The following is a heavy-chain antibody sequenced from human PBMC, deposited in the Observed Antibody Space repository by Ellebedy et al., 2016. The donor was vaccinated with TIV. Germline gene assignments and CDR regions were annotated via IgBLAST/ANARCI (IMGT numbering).Heavy chain of an antibody. CDR2: ITHSGST. V-gene: IGHV4-34*01. J-gene: IGHJ5*02. CDR3: ARGSGGNFKWFDP. D-gene: IGHD2-15*01. CDR1: GGSFSGYY. Sequence: SETLSLTXAVYGGSFSGYYWTWIRQPPGKGLEWIGEITHSGSTNYNPSLKSRVTISVDTSKNQFSLKLTSVTAADTAVYYCARGSGGNFKWFDPWGQGALVTVSS.